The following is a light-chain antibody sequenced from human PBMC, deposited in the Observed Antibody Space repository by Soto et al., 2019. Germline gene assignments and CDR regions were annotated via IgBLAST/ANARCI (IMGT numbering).Light chain of an antibody. J-gene: IGLJ1*01. CDR1: SSDVGGYNY. Sequence: QSVLTQPASVSGSPEQSITISCTGTSSDVGGYNYVSWYQQHPGKAPKLMIYDVSNRPSGISNRFSGPKSGNTASLTISGLQAEDEADYYCSSYTGSSTYVFGTGTKLTVL. CDR2: DVS. CDR3: SSYTGSSTYV. V-gene: IGLV2-14*01.